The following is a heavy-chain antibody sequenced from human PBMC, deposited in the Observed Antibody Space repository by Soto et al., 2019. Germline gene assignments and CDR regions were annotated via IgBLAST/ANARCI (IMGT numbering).Heavy chain of an antibody. V-gene: IGHV3-33*01. D-gene: IGHD2-8*01. Sequence: QVQLVEAGGGVVQPGRSLRLSCAASGSTFSNYGMHWVRQAPGKGLESVAVIWYDGTNEHYADSVKGRFTISRDDSKTTLSLQMSSLRAEATAVYYCARDPYAENGAPYGMDVWGQGTTVTVSS. CDR1: GSTFSNYG. J-gene: IGHJ6*02. CDR2: IWYDGTNE. CDR3: ARDPYAENGAPYGMDV.